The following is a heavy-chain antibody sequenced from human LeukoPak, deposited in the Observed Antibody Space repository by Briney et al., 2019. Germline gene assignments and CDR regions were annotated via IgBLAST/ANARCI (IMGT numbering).Heavy chain of an antibody. J-gene: IGHJ4*02. D-gene: IGHD6-19*01. CDR1: GGSISSYY. V-gene: IGHV4-59*12. CDR3: ARGTLYSGWSYYFDY. Sequence: SETLSLTCTVSGGSISSYYWSWIRQPPGKGLEWVGYIHFTGSTNYNPSLKSRVTISVAMSKNHFSLRLSSVTAADTAMYYCARGTLYSGWSYYFDYWGQGSQVTVSS. CDR2: IHFTGST.